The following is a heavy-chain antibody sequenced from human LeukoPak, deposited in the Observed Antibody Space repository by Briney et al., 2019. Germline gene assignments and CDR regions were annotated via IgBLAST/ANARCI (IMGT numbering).Heavy chain of an antibody. V-gene: IGHV3-53*01. J-gene: IGHJ3*02. CDR1: GFIFSSYS. CDR3: ASLGRIAAADDAFDI. Sequence: PGGSLRLSCAASGFIFSSYSMSWVRQAPGKGLEWVSVIYSGGSTYYADSVKGRFTLSRDISKNTLYIQMNSLRAEDTAVYYCASLGRIAAADDAFDIWGQGTMVTVSS. CDR2: IYSGGST. D-gene: IGHD6-13*01.